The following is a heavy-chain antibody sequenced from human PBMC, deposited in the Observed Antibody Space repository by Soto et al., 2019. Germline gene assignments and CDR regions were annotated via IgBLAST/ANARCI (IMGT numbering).Heavy chain of an antibody. J-gene: IGHJ4*02. CDR3: ARGPFDY. CDR1: GGSFSGYY. Sequence: AETLSLTCAVYGGSFSGYYWSWIRQPPGKGLEWIGEINHSGSTNYNPSLKSRVTISVDTSKNQFSLELSSVTAADTAVYYCARGPFDYWAQGTLVTVSS. CDR2: INHSGST. V-gene: IGHV4-34*01.